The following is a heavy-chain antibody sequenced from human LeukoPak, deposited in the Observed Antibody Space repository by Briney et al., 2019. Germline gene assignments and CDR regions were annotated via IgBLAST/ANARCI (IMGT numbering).Heavy chain of an antibody. CDR3: AKDRSSRRGWFDP. D-gene: IGHD6-13*01. Sequence: GGSLRLSCAASGFTFSSYAMHWVRQAPGKGLEYVSGISTNGGSTYYADSVKGRFTISRDNSKNTLYLQMNSLRAEDTAVYYCAKDRSSRRGWFDPWGQGTLVTVSS. J-gene: IGHJ5*02. CDR1: GFTFSSYA. V-gene: IGHV3-64*02. CDR2: ISTNGGST.